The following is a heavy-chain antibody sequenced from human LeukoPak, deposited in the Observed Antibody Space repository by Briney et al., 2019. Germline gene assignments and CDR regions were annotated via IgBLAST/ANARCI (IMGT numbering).Heavy chain of an antibody. CDR2: INHSGST. CDR1: GASFSGYY. CDR3: ARGGGYLHSGYYAS. D-gene: IGHD3-22*01. J-gene: IGHJ5*02. Sequence: TAETLCLTCAVYGASFSGYYWSWFRQPPGKGLEWIGEINHSGSTNYNPSPKSRVTISVDTTKNQSPLNLSSVTAPDTPAYNSARGGGYLHSGYYASWGQGTLVSVSS. V-gene: IGHV4-34*01.